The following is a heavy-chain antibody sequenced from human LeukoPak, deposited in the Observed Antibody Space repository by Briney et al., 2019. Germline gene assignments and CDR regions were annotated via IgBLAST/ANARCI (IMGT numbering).Heavy chain of an antibody. CDR2: ISSSSSYI. CDR1: GFTFSSYS. J-gene: IGHJ6*02. Sequence: TGGSLRLSCAASGFTFSSYSMNWVRQAPGKGLEWVSSISSSSSYIYYADSVKGRFTISRDNAKNSLYLQMNSLRAEDTAVYYCARDLTGLIVVVPAAPGDGMDVWGQGTTVTVSS. D-gene: IGHD2-2*01. V-gene: IGHV3-21*01. CDR3: ARDLTGLIVVVPAAPGDGMDV.